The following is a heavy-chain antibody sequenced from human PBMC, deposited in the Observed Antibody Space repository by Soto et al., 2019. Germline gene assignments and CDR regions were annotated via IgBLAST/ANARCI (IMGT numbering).Heavy chain of an antibody. D-gene: IGHD1-26*01. Sequence: QLQLQESGPGLVKPSETLSLTCTVSGDSITRRGFYWGWIRRPPGKGLEWLGSVFYTGSIFYNPSLKSRVTMSRDTPKNHFSLSLNSVTAADTAVYYCARRYAVSGPHYFDFWGQGILVTVSS. CDR1: GDSITRRGFY. V-gene: IGHV4-39*01. J-gene: IGHJ4*02. CDR3: ARRYAVSGPHYFDF. CDR2: VFYTGSI.